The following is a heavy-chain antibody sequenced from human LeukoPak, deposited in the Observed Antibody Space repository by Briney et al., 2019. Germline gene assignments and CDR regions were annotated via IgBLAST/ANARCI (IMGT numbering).Heavy chain of an antibody. D-gene: IGHD3-10*01. J-gene: IGHJ5*02. V-gene: IGHV3-11*04. Sequence: GGSLRLSCEASGFTFSDFYISWIRQAPGKGLEWISYISSSGVIISYADSVKGRFTISRDNAKNSLYLQMNSLRAEDTAVYYCARRLLWFGELNPFDPWGQGTLATVSS. CDR2: ISSSGVII. CDR3: ARRLLWFGELNPFDP. CDR1: GFTFSDFY.